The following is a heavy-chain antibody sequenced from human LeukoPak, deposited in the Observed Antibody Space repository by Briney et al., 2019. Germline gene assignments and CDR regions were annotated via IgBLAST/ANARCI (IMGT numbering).Heavy chain of an antibody. CDR3: ARQLGDRLLFDY. J-gene: IGHJ4*02. CDR1: GGSISSSSYY. Sequence: SETLSLTCTVSGGSISSSSYYWGWIRQPPGKGLEWIGYIYYSGSTHYNSSLKSRVTISLDTSRNQFSLKLSSVTAADTAVYYFARQLGDRLLFDYWGQGTLVTVSS. CDR2: IYYSGST. V-gene: IGHV4-61*05. D-gene: IGHD2-21*01.